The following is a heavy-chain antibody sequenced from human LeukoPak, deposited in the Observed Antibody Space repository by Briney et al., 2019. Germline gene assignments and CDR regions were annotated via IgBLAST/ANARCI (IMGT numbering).Heavy chain of an antibody. CDR1: GFTFSSYS. CDR2: ISSSSYI. CDR3: ARQRSYSAPFDY. Sequence: GGSLRLSCAASGFTFSSYSMNWVRQAPGRGLEWVSSISSSSYIYYADSVKGRFTISRDNAKNSLYLQMNSLRAEDTAVYYCARQRSYSAPFDYWGQGTLVTVSS. J-gene: IGHJ4*02. D-gene: IGHD3-10*01. V-gene: IGHV3-21*01.